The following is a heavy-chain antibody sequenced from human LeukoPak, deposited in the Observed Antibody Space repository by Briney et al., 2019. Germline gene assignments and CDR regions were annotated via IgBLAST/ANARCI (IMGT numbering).Heavy chain of an antibody. CDR3: AKDSTWFGELLFDY. V-gene: IGHV3-23*01. J-gene: IGHJ4*02. CDR2: ISGSGGST. Sequence: PGGSLRLSCAASGFTFSSYTMNWVRQAPGKGLEWVSAISGSGGSTYYADSVKGRFTISRDNSKNTLYLQMNRLRAEDTAVYYCAKDSTWFGELLFDYWGQGTLVTVSS. CDR1: GFTFSSYT. D-gene: IGHD3-10*01.